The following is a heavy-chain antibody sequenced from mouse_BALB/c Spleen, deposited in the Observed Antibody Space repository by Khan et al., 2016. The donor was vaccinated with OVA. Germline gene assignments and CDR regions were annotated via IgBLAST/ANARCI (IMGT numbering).Heavy chain of an antibody. V-gene: IGHV3-2*02. D-gene: IGHD4-1*01. Sequence: EVKLEESGPGLVKPSQSLSLTCTVAGYSITSDYAWNWIRQFPGNKLEWMGYISYSGSTGYNPSLKSRISLTRDTSKNPFFLQLNSVTTEDTATYYCASELGRYYAMDYWGQGTSVTVSS. CDR2: ISYSGST. CDR1: GYSITSDYA. CDR3: ASELGRYYAMDY. J-gene: IGHJ4*01.